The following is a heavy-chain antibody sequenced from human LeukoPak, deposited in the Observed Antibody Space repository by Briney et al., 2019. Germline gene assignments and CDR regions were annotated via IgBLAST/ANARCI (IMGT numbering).Heavy chain of an antibody. CDR2: INPTGDYT. J-gene: IGHJ5*02. V-gene: IGHV1-46*01. CDR1: GDTFTRNW. CDR3: ARDHSIDDKSWWLDP. D-gene: IGHD1-1*01. Sequence: GASVKVSCKTSGDTFTRNWMHWIRQGPGQGLEWMGVINPTGDYTMYAQKFQGRVIVTRDMSSNTDYMELGRLRSDDTAVYYCARDHSIDDKSWWLDPWGQGTLVTVSS.